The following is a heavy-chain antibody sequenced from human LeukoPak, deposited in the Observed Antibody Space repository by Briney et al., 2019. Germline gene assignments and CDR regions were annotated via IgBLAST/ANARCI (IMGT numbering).Heavy chain of an antibody. CDR1: GYTFSSYD. Sequence: ASVKVSCKASGYTFSSYDINWVRQATGQGLEWMGWMNPNSGNTGYAQKFQGRVTMTRNTSISTAYVELRSLRSEDTAIYYRARVPPHRDLGSGGYYKYYFDYWGQGTLVTVSS. D-gene: IGHD3-22*01. CDR3: ARVPPHRDLGSGGYYKYYFDY. J-gene: IGHJ4*02. V-gene: IGHV1-8*01. CDR2: MNPNSGNT.